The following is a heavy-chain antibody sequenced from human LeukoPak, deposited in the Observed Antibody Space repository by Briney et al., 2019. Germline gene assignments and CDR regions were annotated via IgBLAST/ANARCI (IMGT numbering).Heavy chain of an antibody. D-gene: IGHD1-26*01. J-gene: IGHJ4*02. CDR1: VGSFSGYY. CDR2: INHSGST. V-gene: IGHV4-34*01. Sequence: PSETLSLTFAVYVGSFSGYYWSWIRQPPGKGLEWIGEINHSGSTNYNPSLKSRVTISVDTSKNQFSLKLSSVPAADTAVYYCARLDGSYFFDYWGQGTLVTVSS. CDR3: ARLDGSYFFDY.